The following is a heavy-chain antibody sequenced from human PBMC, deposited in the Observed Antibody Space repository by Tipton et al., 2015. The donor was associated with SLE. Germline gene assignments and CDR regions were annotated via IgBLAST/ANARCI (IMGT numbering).Heavy chain of an antibody. D-gene: IGHD2-15*01. J-gene: IGHJ6*03. V-gene: IGHV3-23*03. CDR2: IYSGGSST. Sequence: SLRLSCAASGFTFSSYAMSWVRQAPGKGLEWVSVIYSGGSSTCYADSVKGRFTISRDNSKNTLYLQMNSLRAEDTAVYYCAKVGPPLAAAYTGYYYYYMDVWGKGTTVTVSS. CDR1: GFTFSSYA. CDR3: AKVGPPLAAAYTGYYYYYMDV.